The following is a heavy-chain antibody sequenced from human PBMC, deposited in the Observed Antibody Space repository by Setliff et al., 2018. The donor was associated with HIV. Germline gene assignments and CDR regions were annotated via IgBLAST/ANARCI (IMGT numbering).Heavy chain of an antibody. J-gene: IGHJ5*02. CDR1: GYTFTSYT. CDR2: INAGNGNT. D-gene: IGHD6-6*01. Sequence: ASVKVSCKASGYTFTSYTLHWVRQAPGQRLEWMGWINAGNGNTKFSQKFQGRVTTTRDTSASTAYMDLSSLRSEDTAVYYCARGFSVYSSSDPLLNWLDPWGQGTLVTVSS. V-gene: IGHV1-3*01. CDR3: ARGFSVYSSSDPLLNWLDP.